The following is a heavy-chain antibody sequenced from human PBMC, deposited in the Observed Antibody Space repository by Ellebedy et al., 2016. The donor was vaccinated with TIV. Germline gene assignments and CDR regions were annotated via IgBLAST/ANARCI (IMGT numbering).Heavy chain of an antibody. CDR3: ASLYGSGSYFDWYFDL. J-gene: IGHJ2*01. Sequence: SETLSLTCTVSGGSIIRSSYYWGWVRQLPGKGLEWIGNIYYSGTTYYNPSLKSRVTIPVDTSKKQFSLKLNSVTAADTAVFYCASLYGSGSYFDWYFDLWGRGTLVTVSS. CDR2: IYYSGTT. V-gene: IGHV4-39*07. D-gene: IGHD3-10*01. CDR1: GGSIIRSSYY.